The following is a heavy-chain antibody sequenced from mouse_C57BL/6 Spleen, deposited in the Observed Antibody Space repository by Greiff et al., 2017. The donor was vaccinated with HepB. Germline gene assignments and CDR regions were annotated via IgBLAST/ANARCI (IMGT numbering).Heavy chain of an antibody. J-gene: IGHJ4*01. V-gene: IGHV1-64*01. D-gene: IGHD2-1*01. CDR1: GYTFTSYW. Sequence: QVQLKQPGAELVKPGASVKLSCKASGYTFTSYWMHWVKQRPGQGLEWIGMIHPNSGSTNYNEKFKSKATLTVDKSSSTAYMQLSSLTSEDSAVYYCAREEIYYGNHYYAMDYWGQGTSVTVSS. CDR2: IHPNSGST. CDR3: AREEIYYGNHYYAMDY.